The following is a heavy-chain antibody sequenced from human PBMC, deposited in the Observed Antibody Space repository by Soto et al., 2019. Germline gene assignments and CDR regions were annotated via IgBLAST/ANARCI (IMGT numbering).Heavy chain of an antibody. CDR1: GFTFRNYE. J-gene: IGHJ4*02. CDR3: ARDDAEDYKVFDY. D-gene: IGHD4-4*01. V-gene: IGHV3-48*03. CDR2: IPASGGTV. Sequence: EVLLVESGGDLVRPGGSLRLSCAASGFTFRNYEMNWVRQAPGKGLEWVAYIPASGGTVQYADAVKGRFTISRDNARNSLYLQMNSLTAADTGVYYCARDDAEDYKVFDYWGQGTLVTVSS.